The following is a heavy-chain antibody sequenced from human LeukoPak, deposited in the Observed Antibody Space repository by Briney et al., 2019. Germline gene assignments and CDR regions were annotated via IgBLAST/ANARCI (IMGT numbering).Heavy chain of an antibody. CDR2: ISGSGGST. V-gene: IGHV3-23*01. D-gene: IGHD2-8*01. CDR1: GFTFSSYA. Sequence: PGGSRRLSCAASGFTFSSYAMSWVRQAPGNGLEWVSAISGSGGSTDYAGSVKGRFTISRDNSKSTLYLQMSSLRAEDTAIYYCAKVANGGGDYWGQGTLVTVSS. J-gene: IGHJ4*02. CDR3: AKVANGGGDY.